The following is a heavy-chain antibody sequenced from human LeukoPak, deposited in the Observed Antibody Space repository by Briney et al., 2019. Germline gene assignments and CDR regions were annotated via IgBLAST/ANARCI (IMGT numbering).Heavy chain of an antibody. V-gene: IGHV3-43*02. CDR3: AKGLDIVVVPAANSAPAQGMDV. J-gene: IGHJ6*02. D-gene: IGHD2-2*03. CDR1: GFTFDDYA. CDR2: ISGDGGST. Sequence: GGSLRLSCTVSGFTFDDYAMHWVRQAPGKGLGWVSLISGDGGSTYYADSVKGRFTISRDKSKNSLYLQMSSLRTEDTALYYCAKGLDIVVVPAANSAPAQGMDVWGQGTTVTVSS.